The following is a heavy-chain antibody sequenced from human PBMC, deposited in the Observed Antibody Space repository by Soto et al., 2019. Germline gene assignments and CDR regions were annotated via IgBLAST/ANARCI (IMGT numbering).Heavy chain of an antibody. V-gene: IGHV4-31*03. CDR1: GGSISSGRFY. CDR2: ISDSGSS. Sequence: QVQLQESGPGLVKPSQTLTLTCTVSGGSISSGRFYWSWIRQHPGKGLEWIGHISDSGSSYYNPCLECRVTISVARSTNRFSRKLSAVTAADTAVYFCASATFYDVFTAYYSLFDYWGQGTMVTVSS. CDR3: ASATFYDVFTAYYSLFDY. D-gene: IGHD3-9*01. J-gene: IGHJ4*02.